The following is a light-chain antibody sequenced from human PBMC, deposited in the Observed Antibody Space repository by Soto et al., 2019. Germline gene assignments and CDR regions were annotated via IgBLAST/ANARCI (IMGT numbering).Light chain of an antibody. CDR2: AAS. V-gene: IGKV1-27*01. CDR3: QKYDSAPLT. Sequence: DIQMTQSPSSLSASVGDRVTITCRASQDIKTYLAWYQQQPGKVPKLLIYAASTLQSVVPSRFSGSGSGTDFTVTISSLQPEDVAIYYCQKYDSAPLTFGGGTKVEIK. J-gene: IGKJ4*01. CDR1: QDIKTY.